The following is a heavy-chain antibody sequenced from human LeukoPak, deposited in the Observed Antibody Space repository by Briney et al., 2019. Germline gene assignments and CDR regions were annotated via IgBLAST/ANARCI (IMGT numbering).Heavy chain of an antibody. CDR2: ISGDGGST. CDR1: GFTFDDYA. J-gene: IGHJ4*02. V-gene: IGHV3-43*02. D-gene: IGHD3-22*01. CDR3: ARDRWSNYYDNSGYYVDY. Sequence: GGSLRLSCTASGFTFDDYAMHWVRQAPGKGLEWVSLISGDGGSTYYADSVKGRFTISRDNAKNSLYLQINSLRAEDTAVYYCARDRWSNYYDNSGYYVDYWGQGTLVTVSS.